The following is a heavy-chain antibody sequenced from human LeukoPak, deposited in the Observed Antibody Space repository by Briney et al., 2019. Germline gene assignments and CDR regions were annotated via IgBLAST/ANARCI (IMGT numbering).Heavy chain of an antibody. D-gene: IGHD3-22*01. CDR3: AKESPYDSSSPRKYYFDY. CDR1: GFTFSSYA. V-gene: IGHV3-23*01. CDR2: ISGSDGRT. J-gene: IGHJ4*02. Sequence: PGGSLRLSCAASGFTFSSYAMSWVRQAPGKGLEWVSAISGSDGRTFYADSVKGRFATSRHNSKNTLYLQMDSLRAEDTAVYYCAKESPYDSSSPRKYYFDYWGQGTPVTVSS.